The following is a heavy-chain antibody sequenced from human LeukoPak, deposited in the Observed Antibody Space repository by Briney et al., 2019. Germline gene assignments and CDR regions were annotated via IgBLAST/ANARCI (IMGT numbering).Heavy chain of an antibody. J-gene: IGHJ4*02. V-gene: IGHV3-53*01. Sequence: GGSLRLSCAASGFTFFNYAMSWVRQSPGKGLEWVSVIYSGGSTYYADSVKGRFIVSRDNSKNTLYLQMNSLRTEDTAVYYCARGGGDYNPFDYWGQGTLVTVSS. D-gene: IGHD4-11*01. CDR1: GFTFFNYA. CDR2: IYSGGST. CDR3: ARGGGDYNPFDY.